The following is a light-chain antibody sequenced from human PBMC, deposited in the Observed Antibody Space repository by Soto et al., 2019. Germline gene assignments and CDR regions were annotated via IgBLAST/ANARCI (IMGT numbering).Light chain of an antibody. V-gene: IGLV1-44*01. CDR2: SNN. J-gene: IGLJ2*01. CDR3: ASWDDSLNGLA. CDR1: RSNIGSNT. Sequence: QSVLTQPPSASGTPGQRVTISCSGGRSNIGSNTVNWYQQVPGTAPKFLIYSNNQRPSGVPDRFSGSKSGTSASLAISGLQAEDEADYYCASWDDSLNGLAFGGGTKLTVL.